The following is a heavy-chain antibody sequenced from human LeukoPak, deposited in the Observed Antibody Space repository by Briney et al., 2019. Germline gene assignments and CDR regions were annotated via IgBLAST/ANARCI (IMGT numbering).Heavy chain of an antibody. D-gene: IGHD3-10*01. CDR2: INHSGST. Sequence: SETLSLTCAVYGGSFSGYYWSWIRQPPGKGLEWIGEINHSGSTNYNPSLKSRVTISVDTSKNQFSLKLSSVTAADTAVYYCARGRYFNKGFSYYFDYWGQGTLVTVSS. J-gene: IGHJ4*02. CDR3: ARGRYFNKGFSYYFDY. V-gene: IGHV4-34*01. CDR1: GGSFSGYY.